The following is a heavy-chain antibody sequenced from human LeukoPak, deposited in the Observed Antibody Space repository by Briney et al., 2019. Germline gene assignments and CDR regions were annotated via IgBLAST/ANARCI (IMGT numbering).Heavy chain of an antibody. CDR2: IKQDGSEK. D-gene: IGHD6-13*01. V-gene: IGHV3-7*04. J-gene: IGHJ5*02. CDR3: ARVAAAVPDQ. Sequence: GGSLRLSCAASGFTFTTYWMSWVRQAPGKGLEWVANIKQDGSEKYYMDSVKGRFTISRDNAKNSLYLQMCSLRAEDTAVYYCARVAAAVPDQWGQGTPVTVSS. CDR1: GFTFTTYW.